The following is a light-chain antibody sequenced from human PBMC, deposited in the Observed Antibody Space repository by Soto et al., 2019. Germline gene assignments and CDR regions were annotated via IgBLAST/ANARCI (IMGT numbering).Light chain of an antibody. CDR1: QSLLYNNTYNY. CDR3: MQALQSLT. J-gene: IGKJ5*01. V-gene: IGKV2-28*01. CDR2: FGS. Sequence: EIVMTQSPLSLPFTPGEPASISCRSNQSLLYNNTYNYLDWYVQKPGQSPQRLIYFGSNRAPGVPDRFNDNGSGTHFTLKINRVEAEEFGTYYCMQALQSLTFGQGTRLEI.